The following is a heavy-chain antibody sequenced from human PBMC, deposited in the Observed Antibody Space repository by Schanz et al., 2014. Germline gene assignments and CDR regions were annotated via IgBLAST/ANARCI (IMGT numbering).Heavy chain of an antibody. D-gene: IGHD6-13*01. V-gene: IGHV3-23*04. CDR1: GFTFSSYA. CDR3: ARDRQQLVGRIGYYYGMDV. Sequence: EVQLVESGGGLVQPGGSLRLSCAASGFTFSSYAMSWVRQAPGKGLEWVSAISGSGETTYYADSVKGRFTISRDNSKNTLYLQMNSLRAEDTAVYYCARDRQQLVGRIGYYYGMDVWGQGTTVTVSS. CDR2: ISGSGETT. J-gene: IGHJ6*02.